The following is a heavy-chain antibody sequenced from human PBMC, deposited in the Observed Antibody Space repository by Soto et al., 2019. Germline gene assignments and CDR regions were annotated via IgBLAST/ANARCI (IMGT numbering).Heavy chain of an antibody. D-gene: IGHD6-13*01. V-gene: IGHV1-8*01. J-gene: IGHJ3*02. Sequence: ASVKVSCKASGYTFTSYDINWVRQATGQGLEWMGWMNPNSGNTGYAQKFQGRVTMTRNTSISTAYMELSSLRSEDTAVYYCAVPIAAAGTPAFDIWGQGTMVTVS. CDR2: MNPNSGNT. CDR1: GYTFTSYD. CDR3: AVPIAAAGTPAFDI.